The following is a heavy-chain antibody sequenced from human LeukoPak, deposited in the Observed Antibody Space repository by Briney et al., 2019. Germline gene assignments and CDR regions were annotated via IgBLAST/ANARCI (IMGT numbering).Heavy chain of an antibody. CDR3: ARDTSPYYDFWSGPDY. J-gene: IGHJ4*02. CDR2: ISYDGSNK. CDR1: GFTFSSYA. Sequence: PGGSLRLSCAASGFTFSSYAMHWDRQAPGKGLEWVAVISYDGSNKYYADSVKGRFTISRDNSKNTLYLQMNSLRAEDTAVYYCARDTSPYYDFWSGPDYWGQGTLVTVSS. V-gene: IGHV3-30-3*01. D-gene: IGHD3-3*01.